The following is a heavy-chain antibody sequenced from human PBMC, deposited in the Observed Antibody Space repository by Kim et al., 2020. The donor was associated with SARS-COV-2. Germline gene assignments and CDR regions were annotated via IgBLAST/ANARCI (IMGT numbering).Heavy chain of an antibody. V-gene: IGHV3-23*01. CDR1: GFPFSSCA. J-gene: IGHJ4*02. Sequence: GGSLRLSCAASGFPFSSCAMSWVRLPPGKALEWVSYINGYGSVTEYADSARGRFTISRDNSKNMLFLEMNSLRAEDTAIYYCATARHIYGRWDHWGQGT. D-gene: IGHD1-1*01. CDR3: ATARHIYGRWDH. CDR2: INGYGSVT.